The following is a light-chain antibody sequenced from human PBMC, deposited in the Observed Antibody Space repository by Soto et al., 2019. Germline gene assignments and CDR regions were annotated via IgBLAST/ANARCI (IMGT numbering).Light chain of an antibody. J-gene: IGLJ7*01. Sequence: QLVLTQWPSASASLGASVKLTCTLSSGHSSYAIAWHQQQPEKGPRFLMRLNSDGSHNKWYGIPDRFSGSSSGAERYLTISSLQSEDEADYYCQTWGTDVSVFGGGTQLTVL. CDR2: LNSDGSH. CDR3: QTWGTDVSV. CDR1: SGHSSYA. V-gene: IGLV4-69*01.